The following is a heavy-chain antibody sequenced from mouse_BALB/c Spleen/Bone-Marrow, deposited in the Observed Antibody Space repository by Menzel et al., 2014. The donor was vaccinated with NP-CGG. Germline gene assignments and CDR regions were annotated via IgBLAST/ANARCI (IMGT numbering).Heavy chain of an antibody. CDR3: TRGRNWDDFDY. CDR2: ISSVSSTI. D-gene: IGHD4-1*01. CDR1: GFTFSSFG. Sequence: EVQGVESGGGLVQPGGSRKLSCAASGFTFSSFGMHWVRQAPEKGLEWVAYISSVSSTIYYADTMKGRFTISRDNPKNTLFLQMTSLRSEDTAMYYCTRGRNWDDFDYWGQGTTLTVSS. V-gene: IGHV5-17*02. J-gene: IGHJ2*01.